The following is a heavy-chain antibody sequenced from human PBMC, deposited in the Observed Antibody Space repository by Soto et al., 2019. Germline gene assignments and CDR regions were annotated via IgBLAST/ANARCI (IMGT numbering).Heavy chain of an antibody. V-gene: IGHV4-30-4*01. J-gene: IGHJ4*02. Sequence: QVQLQESGPGLVKPSQTLSLTCTVSGGSISSGDYYWSWIRQPPGKVLEWIGYIYYSGSTYYNPSHKSRVTISVDTSKNQFSLKLSSVTAADTAVYYCARSASWGGECFDYWGQGTLVTVSS. CDR3: ARSASWGGECFDY. CDR1: GGSISSGDYY. D-gene: IGHD2-8*02. CDR2: IYYSGST.